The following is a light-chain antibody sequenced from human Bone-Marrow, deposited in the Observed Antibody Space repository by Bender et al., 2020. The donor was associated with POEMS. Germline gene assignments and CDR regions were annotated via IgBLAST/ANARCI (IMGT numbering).Light chain of an antibody. CDR1: SSDVGTYNL. CDR3: CSFRSSITPYV. V-gene: IGLV2-14*02. Sequence: QSALTQPASVSGSPGQSITISCTGTSSDVGTYNLVSWYQQVPGKAPKLMIYDVTKRPSGVSSRFSGSKSGNTASLTISGVQAEDEADYYCCSFRSSITPYVFGTGTKVSVL. J-gene: IGLJ1*01. CDR2: DVT.